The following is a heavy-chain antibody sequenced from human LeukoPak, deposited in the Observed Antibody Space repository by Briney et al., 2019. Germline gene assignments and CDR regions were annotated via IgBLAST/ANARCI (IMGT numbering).Heavy chain of an antibody. J-gene: IGHJ4*02. V-gene: IGHV4-34*01. Sequence: SETLSLTCAVYGGSFSGYYWSWIRQPPGKGLEWIGEINHSGSTNYNPSLKSRVTISVDTSKNQFSLKLSSVTAADTAVYYSAPPPGIAAAGPGYWGQGTLVTVSS. CDR1: GGSFSGYY. CDR2: INHSGST. D-gene: IGHD6-13*01. CDR3: APPPGIAAAGPGY.